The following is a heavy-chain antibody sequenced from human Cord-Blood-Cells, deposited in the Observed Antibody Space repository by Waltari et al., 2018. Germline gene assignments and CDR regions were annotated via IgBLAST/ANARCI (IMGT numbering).Heavy chain of an antibody. D-gene: IGHD6-6*01. Sequence: QLQLQESGPGLVKPSETLSLTCTVSGGSISSSSYYWGCIRQPPGKGLEWIGSIYYSGSTYYNPPLKSRVTISVDTSKNQFSLKLSSVTAADTAVYYCARHVAEYSSSYYFDYWGQGTLVTVSS. CDR2: IYYSGST. J-gene: IGHJ4*02. CDR3: ARHVAEYSSSYYFDY. CDR1: GGSISSSSYY. V-gene: IGHV4-39*01.